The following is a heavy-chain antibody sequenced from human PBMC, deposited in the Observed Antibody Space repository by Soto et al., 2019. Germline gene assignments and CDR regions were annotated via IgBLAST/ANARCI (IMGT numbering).Heavy chain of an antibody. CDR1: GYTFTSYA. CDR2: INAGNGNT. D-gene: IGHD3-3*01. CDR3: ARGASVARNYDFWGGYSFDY. Sequence: ASVKVSCKASGYTFTSYAMHWVRQAPGQRLEWMGWINAGNGNTKYSQKFQGRVTITRDTSASTAYMELSSLRSEDTAVYYCARGASVARNYDFWGGYSFDYWGQGTPVTVSS. J-gene: IGHJ4*02. V-gene: IGHV1-3*01.